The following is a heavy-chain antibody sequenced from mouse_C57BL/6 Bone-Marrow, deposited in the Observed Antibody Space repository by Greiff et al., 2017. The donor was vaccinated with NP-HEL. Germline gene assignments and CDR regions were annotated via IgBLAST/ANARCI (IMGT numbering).Heavy chain of an antibody. V-gene: IGHV5-9*01. CDR2: ISGGGGNT. D-gene: IGHD2-2*01. CDR3: ARQGRLRRSGCDY. J-gene: IGHJ2*01. Sequence: EVKVIESGGGLVKPGGSLKLSCAASGFTFSSYTMSWVRQTPEKRLEWVATISGGGGNTYYPDSVKGRFTISRDNAKNTLYLQISSLRSEETALYYCARQGRLRRSGCDYWGQGTTLTVSS. CDR1: GFTFSSYT.